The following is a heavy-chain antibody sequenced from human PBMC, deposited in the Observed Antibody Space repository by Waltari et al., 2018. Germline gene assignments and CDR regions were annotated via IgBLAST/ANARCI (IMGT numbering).Heavy chain of an antibody. CDR1: GFTFSSYA. CDR2: ISYDGSNK. CDR3: ARVGARGAFDI. V-gene: IGHV3-30-3*01. Sequence: QVQLVESGGGVVQPGRSLRLSCAASGFTFSSYAMHWVRQAPGKGLEWVAVISYDGSNKYYADSVKGRFTISRDNSKNTLYLQMNSLRAEDTAVYYCARVGARGAFDIWGQGTMVTVSS. D-gene: IGHD1-26*01. J-gene: IGHJ3*02.